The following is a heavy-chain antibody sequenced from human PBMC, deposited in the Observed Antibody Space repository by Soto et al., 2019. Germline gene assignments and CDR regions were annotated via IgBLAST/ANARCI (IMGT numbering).Heavy chain of an antibody. CDR3: AKGTLDHFDY. D-gene: IGHD1-1*01. Sequence: EVQLLESGGGLIQPGGSLRLSCAASGFTFSNYAMTWVRQAPGKGLEWVSLISGSGDSTYYADSVKGRFTFSRDNSDYTMSLQINSLRAEDTAIYDCAKGTLDHFDYWGLGTLVTVSS. V-gene: IGHV3-23*01. J-gene: IGHJ4*02. CDR1: GFTFSNYA. CDR2: ISGSGDST.